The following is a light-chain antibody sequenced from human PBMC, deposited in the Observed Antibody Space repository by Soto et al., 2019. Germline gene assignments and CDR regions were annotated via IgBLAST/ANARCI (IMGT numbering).Light chain of an antibody. V-gene: IGKV3-11*01. CDR1: QSVSSY. J-gene: IGKJ5*01. CDR2: GAS. CDR3: QKYNSPPSIT. Sequence: EIVLTQSPATLSLSPGERATLSCRSIQSVSSYLAWYQQKPGQAHRLIIHGASDRGTGTPDRFSGSGSGTDFTLTISSLQPEDVATYYGQKYNSPPSITCGPGTRLEIK.